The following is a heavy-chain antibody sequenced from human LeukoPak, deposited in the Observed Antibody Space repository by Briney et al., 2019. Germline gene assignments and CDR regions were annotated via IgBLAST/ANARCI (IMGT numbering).Heavy chain of an antibody. J-gene: IGHJ4*02. Sequence: SETLSLTCTVAGYSISSGYYWGWIRQPPGKGLEWIGSIYYSGSTYYNPSLKSRVTISVDTAKNQFSLKLSSVTAADTAVYYCARERRSRYFDYWGQGTLVTVSS. CDR1: GYSISSGYY. V-gene: IGHV4-38-2*02. CDR3: ARERRSRYFDY. CDR2: IYYSGST.